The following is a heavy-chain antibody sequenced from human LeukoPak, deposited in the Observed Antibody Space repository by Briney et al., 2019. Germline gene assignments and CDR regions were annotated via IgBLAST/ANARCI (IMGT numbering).Heavy chain of an antibody. CDR2: INPNSGGT. CDR3: ARSRGSYGSGSYYNVGALDY. Sequence: ASVKVSCKASGYTFTGYYMHWVRQAPGQGLEWMGWINPNSGGTNYAQKFQGRVTTTRDTSISTACMELSRLRSDDTAVYYCARSRGSYGSGSYYNVGALDYWGQGTLVTVSS. D-gene: IGHD3-10*01. J-gene: IGHJ4*02. CDR1: GYTFTGYY. V-gene: IGHV1-2*02.